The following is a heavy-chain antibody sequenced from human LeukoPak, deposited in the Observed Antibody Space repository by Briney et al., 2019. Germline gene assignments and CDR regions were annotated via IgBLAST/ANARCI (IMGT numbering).Heavy chain of an antibody. CDR2: IYPGDSVT. J-gene: IGHJ6*02. Sequence: GESLKISCKGSGYSFTSYWIGWVRQMPGKGLEWMGIIYPGDSVTRYSPSFQGQVTISADKSISTAYLQWSSLKASDTAMYYCARLPGTTNYYYGMDVWGQGTTVTVSS. V-gene: IGHV5-51*01. CDR3: ARLPGTTNYYYGMDV. D-gene: IGHD1-7*01. CDR1: GYSFTSYW.